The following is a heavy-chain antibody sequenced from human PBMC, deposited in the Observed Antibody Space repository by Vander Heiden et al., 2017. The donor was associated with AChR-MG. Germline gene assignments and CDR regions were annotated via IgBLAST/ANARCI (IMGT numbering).Heavy chain of an antibody. CDR3: ARSDILTGYYMDV. J-gene: IGHJ6*03. V-gene: IGHV4-59*01. CDR2: IYYSGST. Sequence: VQLQESGPGLVKSSETLSLICTVSGGSISSSYWSWIRQPPGKGLEWIGYIYYSGSTNYNPSLKSRVTISVDTSKNQFSLKLGSVTAADTAVYYCARSDILTGYYMDVWGKGTTVTVSS. D-gene: IGHD3-9*01. CDR1: GGSISSSY.